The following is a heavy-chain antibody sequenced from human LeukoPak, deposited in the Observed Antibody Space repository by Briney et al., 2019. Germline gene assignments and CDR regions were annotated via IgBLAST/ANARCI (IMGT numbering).Heavy chain of an antibody. V-gene: IGHV4-4*07. CDR3: ARGKYYYDSNSSYRYFDP. Sequence: SETLSLTCAVSGYSISSGYYWGWIRQPAGKGLEWIGRIYTTGNTNYNPSLKSRVTMSIDTSKKQFSLKLSSVTAADTAVYYCARGKYYYDSNSSYRYFDPWGQGTLVTVSS. J-gene: IGHJ5*02. CDR1: GYSISSGYY. CDR2: IYTTGNT. D-gene: IGHD3-22*01.